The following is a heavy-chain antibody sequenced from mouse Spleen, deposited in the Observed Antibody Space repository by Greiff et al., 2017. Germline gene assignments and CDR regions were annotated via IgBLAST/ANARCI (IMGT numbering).Heavy chain of an antibody. V-gene: IGHV1-50*01. J-gene: IGHJ3*01. CDR2: IDPSDSYT. CDR1: GYTFTSYW. Sequence: QVQLQQSGAELVKPGASVKLSCKASGYTFTSYWMQWVKQRPGQGLEWIGEIDPSDSYTNYNQKFKGKATLTVDTSSSTAYMQLSSLTSEDSAVYYCARQGYDYDGAYWGQGTLVTVSA. D-gene: IGHD2-4*01. CDR3: ARQGYDYDGAY.